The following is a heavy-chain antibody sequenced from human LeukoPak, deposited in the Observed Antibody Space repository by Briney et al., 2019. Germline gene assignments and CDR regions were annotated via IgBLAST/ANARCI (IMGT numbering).Heavy chain of an antibody. Sequence: SGGSLRLSCAASGFTFSSYWMSWVRQAPGKGLEWVANIKQDGSEKYYVDSVKGRFTISRDNAKNSLYLQMNSLRAEDTAVYYCARVRFPDIVVVPAATKRSYYYYYMEVLGKGTTVTVSS. D-gene: IGHD2-2*01. CDR2: IKQDGSEK. J-gene: IGHJ6*03. CDR1: GFTFSSYW. V-gene: IGHV3-7*01. CDR3: ARVRFPDIVVVPAATKRSYYYYYMEV.